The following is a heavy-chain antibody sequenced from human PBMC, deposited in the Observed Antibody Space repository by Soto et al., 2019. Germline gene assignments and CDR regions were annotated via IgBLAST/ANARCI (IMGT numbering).Heavy chain of an antibody. J-gene: IGHJ5*02. D-gene: IGHD2-15*01. V-gene: IGHV1-18*04. Sequence: QVQLVQSGAEVKKPGASVKVSCKASGYTFTSYGISWVRQAPGQGLEWMGWISAYNGNTNYAQKLQGRVTMTTDTSTSTAYMELRSLRSDDTSVYYCARDVCSGGSCYYDNWFDPWGQGTLVTVSS. CDR3: ARDVCSGGSCYYDNWFDP. CDR2: ISAYNGNT. CDR1: GYTFTSYG.